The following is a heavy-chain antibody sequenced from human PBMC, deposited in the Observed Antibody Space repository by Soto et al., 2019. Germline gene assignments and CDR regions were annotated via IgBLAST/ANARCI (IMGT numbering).Heavy chain of an antibody. Sequence: QVQLQQWGAGLLKPSETLSLTCAVYGGSFSAYYWSWIRQPPGKGLEWIGEINHIGSTNYNPSLKSRVTISVDTSKNQFSLKLSSVTAADTAVYYCARGGFWDCSGGSCYSHWGQGTLVTVSS. V-gene: IGHV4-34*01. CDR2: INHIGST. CDR1: GGSFSAYY. J-gene: IGHJ4*02. D-gene: IGHD2-15*01. CDR3: ARGGFWDCSGGSCYSH.